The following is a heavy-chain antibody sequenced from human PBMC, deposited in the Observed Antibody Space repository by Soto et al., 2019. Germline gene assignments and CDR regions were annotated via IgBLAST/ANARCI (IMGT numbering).Heavy chain of an antibody. Sequence: GSLRLSCAASGFTFSRYSMNWVRQAPGKGLEWVSSITISSNSIYYADSVKGRFTISRDNAKNSLFLQMNSLRAEDTAVYYCARDYYYDSSGYSPLDYWGQGTLVTVSS. V-gene: IGHV3-21*01. D-gene: IGHD3-22*01. CDR2: ITISSNSI. CDR3: ARDYYYDSSGYSPLDY. J-gene: IGHJ4*02. CDR1: GFTFSRYS.